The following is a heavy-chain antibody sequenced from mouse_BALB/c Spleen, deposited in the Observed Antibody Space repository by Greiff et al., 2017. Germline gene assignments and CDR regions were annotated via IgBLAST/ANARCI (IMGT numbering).Heavy chain of an antibody. D-gene: IGHD2-4*01. J-gene: IGHJ2*01. CDR2: ILPGSGST. CDR3: ARGGYDYDLYFDY. V-gene: IGHV1-9*01. Sequence: QVQLQQSGAELMKPGALVKISCKATGYTFSSYWIEWVKQRPGHGLEWIGEILPGSGSTNYNEKFKGKATFTADTSSNTAYMQLSSLTSEDSAVYYCARGGYDYDLYFDYWGQGTTLTVSS. CDR1: GYTFSSYW.